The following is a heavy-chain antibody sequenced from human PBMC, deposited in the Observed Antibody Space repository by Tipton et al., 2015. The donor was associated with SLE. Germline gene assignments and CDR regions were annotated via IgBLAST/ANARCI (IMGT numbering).Heavy chain of an antibody. CDR3: ARSRTALRNSDAFDI. J-gene: IGHJ3*02. D-gene: IGHD4-23*01. V-gene: IGHV3-7*03. CDR2: IKQDGSEK. CDR1: GFSITSYW. Sequence: SLRLSCAASGFSITSYWMHWARQAPGKGPEWMANIKQDGSEKYYVDSVKGRFTISRDNSKSTLFLQMSSLQAEDTAVYFCARSRTALRNSDAFDIWGQGTVVTVSS.